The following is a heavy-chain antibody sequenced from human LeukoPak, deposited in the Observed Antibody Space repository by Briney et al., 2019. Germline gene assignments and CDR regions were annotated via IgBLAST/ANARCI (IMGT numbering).Heavy chain of an antibody. V-gene: IGHV3-23*01. D-gene: IGHD1-26*01. Sequence: PGGSLRPSCVPSGFTFTTYAMNWVRQAPGKGLEWVSGITSGGRTYYADSVKGRFTISRDSSKNTLYLQMTSLRADDTALYYCARSIPPDFWGQGTLVTVSS. CDR3: ARSIPPDF. J-gene: IGHJ4*02. CDR1: GFTFTTYA. CDR2: ITSGGRT.